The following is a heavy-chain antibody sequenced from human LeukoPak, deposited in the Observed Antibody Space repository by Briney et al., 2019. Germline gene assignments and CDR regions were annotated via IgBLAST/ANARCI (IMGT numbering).Heavy chain of an antibody. CDR2: ISYDGSNK. D-gene: IGHD1-26*01. CDR1: GFTFSSYA. J-gene: IGHJ3*02. CDR3: AKGLVGAVHPLADAFDI. V-gene: IGHV3-30-3*01. Sequence: GGSLRLSCAASGFTFSSYAMHWVRQAPGKGLEWVAVISYDGSNKYYADSVKGRFTISRDNSKNTLYLQMNSLRAEDTAVYYCAKGLVGAVHPLADAFDIWGQGTMVTVSS.